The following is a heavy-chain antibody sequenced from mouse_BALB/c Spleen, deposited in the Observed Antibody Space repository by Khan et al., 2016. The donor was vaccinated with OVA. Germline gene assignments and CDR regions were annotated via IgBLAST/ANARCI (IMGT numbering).Heavy chain of an antibody. CDR2: ISTYSGNT. CDR1: GYTFTDYA. Sequence: QVQLKQSGPEPVRPGVSVKISCKGFGYTFTDYAMHWVKQSPAKRLEWIGLISTYSGNTNYKEKFKGKATMTVDKSSSPAHVELARLKYEDPANYYGTRPAYDGYYDYWGQGTTLTVSS. CDR3: TRPAYDGYYDY. D-gene: IGHD2-3*01. V-gene: IGHV1S137*01. J-gene: IGHJ2*01.